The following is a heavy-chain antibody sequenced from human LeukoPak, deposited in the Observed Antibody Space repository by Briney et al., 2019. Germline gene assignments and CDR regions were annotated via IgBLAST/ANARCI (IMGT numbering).Heavy chain of an antibody. CDR1: GFTFNIYS. CDR2: ITGDSNFI. V-gene: IGHV3-21*01. CDR3: ARNLREFTSGSYDGGPDY. J-gene: IGHJ4*02. D-gene: IGHD6-19*01. Sequence: GGSLRLSCSASGFTFNIYSMNWVRQAPGKGLQWVASITGDSNFIRYSDPVKGRFTISRDNAKNSLYLQMDSLRAEDTAVYYCARNLREFTSGSYDGGPDYWGQGSLVTVSS.